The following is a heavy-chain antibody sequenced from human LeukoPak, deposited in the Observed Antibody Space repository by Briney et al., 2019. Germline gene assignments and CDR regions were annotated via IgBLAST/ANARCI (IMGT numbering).Heavy chain of an antibody. D-gene: IGHD2-21*02. J-gene: IGHJ5*02. V-gene: IGHV4-59*01. CDR2: IYYSGTT. CDR3: ARGLPYCGGDFYSP. CDR1: GGSISSYY. Sequence: SETLSLTCTVSGGSISSYYWSWIRQPPGKGLEWIVYIYYSGTTNYNPSLKSRVSMSVDTSKNQFSLKLSSVTAADTAVYYCARGLPYCGGDFYSPWGQGTLVTVSS.